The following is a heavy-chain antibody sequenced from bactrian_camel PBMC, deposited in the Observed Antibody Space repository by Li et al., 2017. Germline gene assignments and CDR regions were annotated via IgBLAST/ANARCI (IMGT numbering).Heavy chain of an antibody. D-gene: IGHD2*01. V-gene: IGHV3S53*01. CDR2: LAYGTDA. Sequence: HVQLVESGGGSVQTGGSLRLACAISGDTTDIQSMAWFRQAPGNEREAVAALAYGTDATYHAQVKGRFTISEDNAKKTLYLQMNDLNPEDTAMYYCAISFVPVPSAGYCYTSDYWGQGTQVTVS. J-gene: IGHJ4*01. CDR3: AISFVPVPSAGYCYTSDY. CDR1: GDTTDIQS.